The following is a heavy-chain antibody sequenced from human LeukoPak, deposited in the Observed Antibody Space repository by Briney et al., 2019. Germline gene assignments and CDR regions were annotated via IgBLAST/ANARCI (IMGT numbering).Heavy chain of an antibody. CDR1: GFTFSSYS. Sequence: GGSLRLSCAASGFTFSSYSMNWVRQAPGKGLEWVSSISSSSSYIYYADSVKGRFTISRDNAKNSLYLQMNSLRAEDTALYYCARDLGVQEYGPGYWGQGTLVTVSS. CDR2: ISSSSSYI. V-gene: IGHV3-21*04. J-gene: IGHJ4*02. D-gene: IGHD3-10*01. CDR3: ARDLGVQEYGPGY.